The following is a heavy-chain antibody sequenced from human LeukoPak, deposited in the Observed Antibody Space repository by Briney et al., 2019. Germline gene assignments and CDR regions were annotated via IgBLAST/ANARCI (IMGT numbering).Heavy chain of an antibody. Sequence: GASVKVSCKASGYTFTSYAMHWVRQAPGQRLEWMGWINAGNGNTKYSQKFQGRVTITRDTSTSTAYMELRSLRSDDTAVYYCARESDSSGYYGHDAFDIWGQGTMVTVSS. CDR1: GYTFTSYA. J-gene: IGHJ3*02. V-gene: IGHV1-3*01. CDR2: INAGNGNT. CDR3: ARESDSSGYYGHDAFDI. D-gene: IGHD3-22*01.